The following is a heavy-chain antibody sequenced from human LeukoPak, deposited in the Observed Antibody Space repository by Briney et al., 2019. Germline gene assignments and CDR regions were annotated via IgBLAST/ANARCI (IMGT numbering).Heavy chain of an antibody. D-gene: IGHD5-24*01. J-gene: IGHJ3*02. V-gene: IGHV3-23*01. Sequence: GGSLRLSCAASGFAFNNYVMTWVRQAPGKGLDWFSAISGSGDSTYYADSVKGRFTISRDSSKSTLYLQMTSLTAEDTAVYYCARVDVGRDGYNHAFDIWGQGTMVTVPS. CDR3: ARVDVGRDGYNHAFDI. CDR1: GFAFNNYV. CDR2: ISGSGDST.